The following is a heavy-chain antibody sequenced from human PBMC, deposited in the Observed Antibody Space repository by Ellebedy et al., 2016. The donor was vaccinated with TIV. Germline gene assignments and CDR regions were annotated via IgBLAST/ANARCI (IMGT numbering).Heavy chain of an antibody. CDR3: AKGKLWFGELHAFDI. CDR2: ISGSGGST. CDR1: GFTFSSYA. Sequence: GGSLRFSXAASGFTFSSYAMSWVRQAPGKGLEWVSAISGSGGSTYYADSVKGRFTISRDNSKNTLYLQMNSLRAEDTAVYYCAKGKLWFGELHAFDIWGQGTMVTVSS. D-gene: IGHD3-10*01. J-gene: IGHJ3*02. V-gene: IGHV3-23*01.